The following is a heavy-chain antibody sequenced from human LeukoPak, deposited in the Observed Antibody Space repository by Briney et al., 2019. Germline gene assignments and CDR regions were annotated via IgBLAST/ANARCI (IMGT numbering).Heavy chain of an antibody. CDR1: GGTFSSYA. J-gene: IGHJ3*02. Sequence: ASVKVSCKASGGTFSSYAISWVRQAPGRGLEWMGGIIPIFGTAKYAQKFQGRVTITADESTSTVYMELSSLRSEDTAVYYCARDYGSGSYYAFDIWGQGTMVTVSS. D-gene: IGHD3-10*01. CDR3: ARDYGSGSYYAFDI. V-gene: IGHV1-69*01. CDR2: IIPIFGTA.